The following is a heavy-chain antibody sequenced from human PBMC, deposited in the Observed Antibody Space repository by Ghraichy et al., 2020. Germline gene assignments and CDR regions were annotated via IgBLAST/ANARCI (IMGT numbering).Heavy chain of an antibody. CDR2: ISGSGDSS. D-gene: IGHD6-19*01. CDR1: GFTFSSYV. CDR3: SKDLEAAVTGRNDAFDI. J-gene: IGHJ3*02. V-gene: IGHV3-23*01. Sequence: GGSLRLSCAASGFTFSSYVMSWVRQAPGKGLEWVSTISGSGDSSYYADSVKGRFTISRDNSKNTLYLQMNSLRAEDTAVYYCSKDLEAAVTGRNDAFDIWGQGTMVTVSS.